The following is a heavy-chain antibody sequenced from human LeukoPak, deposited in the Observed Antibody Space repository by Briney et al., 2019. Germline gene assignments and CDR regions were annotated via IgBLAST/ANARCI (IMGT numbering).Heavy chain of an antibody. CDR1: GFPVSDNY. J-gene: IGHJ4*02. CDR2: MSFDESSK. D-gene: IGHD1-26*01. CDR3: VRSRIWEVLSSFDL. Sequence: GGSLRLSCAASGFPVSDNYMSWVRQAPGKGLEWVALMSFDESSKDYADSVKGRFTISRDNSNDTLFLQMSSLRADDTAVYYCVRSRIWEVLSSFDLWGQGALVIVSS. V-gene: IGHV3-30*03.